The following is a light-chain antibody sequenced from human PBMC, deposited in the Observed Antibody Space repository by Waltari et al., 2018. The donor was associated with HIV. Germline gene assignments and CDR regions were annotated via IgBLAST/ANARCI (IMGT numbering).Light chain of an antibody. V-gene: IGLV3-25*03. J-gene: IGLJ3*02. CDR3: LSADTIVTWV. CDR2: KDT. CDR1: ALPKQY. Sequence: SYELTQPPSVSVSPGQTARITCSGDALPKQYAYWYQQKPGQAPVLVIYKDTERPSGIPARFSGSSSATTVTLTISGIQAVDDAYYYCLSADTIVTWVFGGGTKLTVL.